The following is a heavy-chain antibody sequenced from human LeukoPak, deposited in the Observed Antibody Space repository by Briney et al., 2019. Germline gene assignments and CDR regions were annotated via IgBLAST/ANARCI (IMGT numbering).Heavy chain of an antibody. V-gene: IGHV1-69*04. CDR2: IIPILDIA. CDR3: ARDDPPDY. CDR1: GGTFSSYA. J-gene: IGHJ4*02. Sequence: SVKVSCKASGGTFSSYAISWVRQAPGQGLEWMGRIIPILDIANYAQTFQDRVTISADKSTSTAYMELSSLRSEDTAVYYCARDDPPDYWGQGTLVTVSS.